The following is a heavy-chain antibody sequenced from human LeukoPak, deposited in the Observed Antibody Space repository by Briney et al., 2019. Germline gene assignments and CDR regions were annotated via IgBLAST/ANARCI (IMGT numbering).Heavy chain of an antibody. CDR1: GFTFSSYE. Sequence: GGSLRLSCAASGFTFSSYEMNWVRQAPGKGLEWVSYISSSGSTIYYADSVKGRFTISRDNAKNSLHLQMNSLRAEDTAVYYCALPHYYDSERASDMDVWGKGTTVTISS. CDR2: ISSSGSTI. D-gene: IGHD3-10*01. J-gene: IGHJ6*03. V-gene: IGHV3-48*03. CDR3: ALPHYYDSERASDMDV.